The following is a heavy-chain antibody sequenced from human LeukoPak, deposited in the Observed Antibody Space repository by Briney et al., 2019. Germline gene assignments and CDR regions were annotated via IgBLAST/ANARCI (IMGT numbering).Heavy chain of an antibody. D-gene: IGHD5-18*01. CDR2: ISYDGSNK. Sequence: GGSLRLSCAASGFTFSSYAMHCVRQAPGKGLEWVAVISYDGSNKYYADSVKGRFTISRDNSKNTLYLQMNSLRAEDTAVYYCAREAADTASYYMDVWGKGTTVSVSS. V-gene: IGHV3-30*04. CDR3: AREAADTASYYMDV. J-gene: IGHJ6*03. CDR1: GFTFSSYA.